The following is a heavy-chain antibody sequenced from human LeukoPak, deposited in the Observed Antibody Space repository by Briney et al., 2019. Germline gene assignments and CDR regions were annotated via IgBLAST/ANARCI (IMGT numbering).Heavy chain of an antibody. V-gene: IGHV3-11*01. CDR2: ISNSGNSI. CDR1: GFTFSDYY. J-gene: IGHJ4*02. D-gene: IGHD4-17*01. CDR3: ARERTTVRGVDYFDH. Sequence: GGSLRLSCAASGFTFSDYYMSWIRQAPGKGLEWLSDISNSGNSIYSADSVKGRFTISRDNAKNSLYLQIHSLRAEDTAVYYCARERTTVRGVDYFDHWGQGTLVTVSS.